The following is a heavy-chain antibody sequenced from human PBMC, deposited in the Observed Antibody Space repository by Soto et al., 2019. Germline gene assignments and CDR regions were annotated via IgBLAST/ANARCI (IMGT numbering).Heavy chain of an antibody. CDR1: GYTFATYD. V-gene: IGHV1-8*01. CDR2: MNPNSGSA. J-gene: IGHJ5*02. Sequence: QVQLVQSGAEVKKPGASVKVSCKASGYTFATYDINWVRQAPGQGLEWMGWMNPNSGSAGYALKFQGRVTMTRNTSIITAFMELSSLRSEDTAVYYCARGPRCRGTSCHNWFDPWGQGTLVTVSS. D-gene: IGHD2-2*01. CDR3: ARGPRCRGTSCHNWFDP.